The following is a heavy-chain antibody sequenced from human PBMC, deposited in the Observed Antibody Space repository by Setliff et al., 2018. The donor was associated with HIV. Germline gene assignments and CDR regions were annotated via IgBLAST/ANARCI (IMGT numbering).Heavy chain of an antibody. CDR1: GYKFTGHY. CDR3: AGNKIGWDTYSVVNYFDP. CDR2: INPDNSLT. Sequence: WASVKVSCKASGYKFTGHYVHWVRQAPGQGLQWMGRINPDNSLTTYAEYFEGRVTLTRDTSTNTAYMELRRLRSDDTAIYFCAGNKIGWDTYSVVNYFDPWGQGTLVTVSS. D-gene: IGHD2-21*01. V-gene: IGHV1-2*06. J-gene: IGHJ5*02.